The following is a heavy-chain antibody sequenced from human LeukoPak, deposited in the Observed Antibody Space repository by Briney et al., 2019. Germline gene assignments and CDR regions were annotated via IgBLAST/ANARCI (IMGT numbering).Heavy chain of an antibody. CDR1: GYSFTSYW. Sequence: GESLKISCKGSGYSFTSYWIGWVRQMPGKGLEWMGIIYPGDSDTRYSPSFQGQVTISADKSISTAYLQWSSLKASDTAMYYCASSGYDSSSYYLDLDYWGQGNLVTVYS. V-gene: IGHV5-51*01. CDR3: ASSGYDSSSYYLDLDY. CDR2: IYPGDSDT. J-gene: IGHJ4*02. D-gene: IGHD3-22*01.